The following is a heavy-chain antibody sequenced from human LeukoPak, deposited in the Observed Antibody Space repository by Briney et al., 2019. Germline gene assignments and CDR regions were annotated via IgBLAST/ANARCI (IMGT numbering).Heavy chain of an antibody. CDR3: ARRRGYSSSWYNY. J-gene: IGHJ4*02. V-gene: IGHV6-1*01. Sequence: SQTLSLTCAISGDSVSSNTAAWNWIRQSPSRGLEWLGRTYYRSKWYNDYAVSVKSRITINPDTSKNQFSLKLSSVTAADTAVYYCARRRGYSSSWYNYWGQGTLVTVSS. CDR1: GDSVSSNTAA. D-gene: IGHD6-13*01. CDR2: TYYRSKWYN.